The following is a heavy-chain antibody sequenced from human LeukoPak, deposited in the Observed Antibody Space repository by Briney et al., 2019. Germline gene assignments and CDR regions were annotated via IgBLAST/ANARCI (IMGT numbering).Heavy chain of an antibody. Sequence: GGSLRLSCAASGFTFSSYSMNWVRQAPGKGLEWVSSISSSSSYIYYADSVKGRFTISRDNSKNTLYLQMNSLRAEDTAVYYCAKDRLVRVTIFGVAMGGDYWGQGTLVTVSS. V-gene: IGHV3-21*01. CDR3: AKDRLVRVTIFGVAMGGDY. CDR2: ISSSSSYI. D-gene: IGHD3-3*01. CDR1: GFTFSSYS. J-gene: IGHJ4*02.